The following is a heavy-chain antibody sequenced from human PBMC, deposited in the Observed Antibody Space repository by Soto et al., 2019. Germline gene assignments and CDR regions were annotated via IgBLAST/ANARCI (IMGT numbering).Heavy chain of an antibody. Sequence: PVESLKISCKGSGYSFTSYWISRVRQMPGKGLEWMGRIDPSDSYTNYSPSFQGHVTISADKSISTAYLQWSSLKASDTAMYYCARGVAAIGYYYYYGMDVWGQGTTVTVSS. D-gene: IGHD2-15*01. CDR2: IDPSDSYT. V-gene: IGHV5-10-1*01. CDR1: GYSFTSYW. J-gene: IGHJ6*02. CDR3: ARGVAAIGYYYYYGMDV.